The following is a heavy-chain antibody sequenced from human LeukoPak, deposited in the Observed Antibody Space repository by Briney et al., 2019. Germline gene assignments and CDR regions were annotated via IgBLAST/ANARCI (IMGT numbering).Heavy chain of an antibody. J-gene: IGHJ4*02. CDR3: VKDRWSGSHFDY. CDR2: ISSNGGST. D-gene: IGHD1-26*01. Sequence: GGSLRLSCSASGFTFSSYAMHWVRQAPGKGLQYVSAISSNGGSTYSADSVKDRFTISRDNSKNTLYLQMSSLRAEDTAVYYCVKDRWSGSHFDYWGQGTLVIVSS. CDR1: GFTFSSYA. V-gene: IGHV3-64D*06.